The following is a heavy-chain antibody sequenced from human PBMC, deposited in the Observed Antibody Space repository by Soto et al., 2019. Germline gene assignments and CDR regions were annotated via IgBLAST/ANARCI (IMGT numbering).Heavy chain of an antibody. Sequence: GGYLRLSCAASGFTFSSYGMHWVRQAPGKGLEWVAVISYNGNDKYHADSVKGRFTVSRDNSKNTLYLQMNSLRPEDTAVYHCAKDGDAAAAGYYFDYWGQGTLVTVSS. CDR2: ISYNGNDK. V-gene: IGHV3-30*18. CDR1: GFTFSSYG. D-gene: IGHD6-13*01. J-gene: IGHJ4*02. CDR3: AKDGDAAAAGYYFDY.